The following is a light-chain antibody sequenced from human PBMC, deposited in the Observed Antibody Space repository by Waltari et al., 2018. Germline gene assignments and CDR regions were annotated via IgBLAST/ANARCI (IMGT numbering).Light chain of an antibody. CDR3: SSYRSSFTYVV. CDR1: SRDIGGFNY. J-gene: IGLJ2*01. CDR2: DVS. Sequence: QSALTQPASVSGSPGQSIPIPCTGTSRDIGGFNYVTWYQQHPGKAPKLMIHDVSNRPSGVSNRFSGSKSGNTASLTISGLQAENEADYYCSSYRSSFTYVVFGGETKLTVL. V-gene: IGLV2-14*03.